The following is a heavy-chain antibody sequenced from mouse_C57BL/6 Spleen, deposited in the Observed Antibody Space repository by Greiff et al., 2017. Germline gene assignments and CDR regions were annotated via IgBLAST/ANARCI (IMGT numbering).Heavy chain of an antibody. CDR2: IDPSDSYT. D-gene: IGHD1-1*01. J-gene: IGHJ4*01. CDR3: ARPNYYGSSYYAMDY. CDR1: GYTFTSYW. Sequence: QVQLQQPGAELVMPGASVKLSCKASGYTFTSYWMHWVKQRPGQGLEWIGEIDPSDSYTNYNQKFKGKSTLTVDKSSSTAYIQLSSLTSEDSAVYYCARPNYYGSSYYAMDYWGQGTSVTVSS. V-gene: IGHV1-69*01.